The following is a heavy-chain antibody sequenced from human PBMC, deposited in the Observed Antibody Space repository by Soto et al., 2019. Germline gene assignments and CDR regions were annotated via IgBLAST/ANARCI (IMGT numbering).Heavy chain of an antibody. CDR1: GGSLSGYY. Sequence: SKTLSLTGVAQGGSLSGYYWSWIRPPPGKGLERIVKIKHSGSTNYNPSLKSRVTISVDTSEIQFSLKLSSVTAAETAVYYCARHNYYGSGSYYPMPYYYYGMDVWGQGTTVTVSS. V-gene: IGHV4-34*01. CDR3: ARHNYYGSGSYYPMPYYYYGMDV. J-gene: IGHJ6*02. CDR2: IKHSGST. D-gene: IGHD3-10*01.